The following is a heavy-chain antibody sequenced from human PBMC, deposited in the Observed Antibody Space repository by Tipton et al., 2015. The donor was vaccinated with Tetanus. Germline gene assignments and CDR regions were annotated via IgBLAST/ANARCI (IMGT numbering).Heavy chain of an antibody. CDR2: IRRETYGGTT. V-gene: IGHV3-49*03. CDR1: GFTFGDYA. D-gene: IGHD1-26*01. J-gene: IGHJ4*02. CDR3: ARDSGSYQPYYFDY. Sequence: SLRLSCKASGFTFGDYAMSWLRQAPGKGLEWVGFIRRETYGGTTQYAASVRGRFSISRDESKSIAYLQMNSLKTEDTAVYYCARDSGSYQPYYFDYWGQGALVTVSS.